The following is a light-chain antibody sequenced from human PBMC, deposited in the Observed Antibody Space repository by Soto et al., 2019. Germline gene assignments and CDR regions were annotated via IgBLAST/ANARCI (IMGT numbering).Light chain of an antibody. CDR1: QRVTTSY. Sequence: EIVLTQSPGTLSLSPGERATLSCRASQRVTTSYLAWFQQKPGQPPRVLIHGASSRATGIPDRFSGSGSGTDFTLTISRLEPEDFAVYYCQQYVNSPYTFGQGTKVDIE. CDR2: GAS. V-gene: IGKV3-20*01. J-gene: IGKJ2*01. CDR3: QQYVNSPYT.